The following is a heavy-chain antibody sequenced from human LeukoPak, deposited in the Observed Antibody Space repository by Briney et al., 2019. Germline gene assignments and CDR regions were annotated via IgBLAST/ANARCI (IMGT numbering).Heavy chain of an antibody. D-gene: IGHD3-9*01. CDR1: GYSFTSYW. V-gene: IGHV5-10-1*01. CDR3: ARLGYDILTGYYVFHGMDV. Sequence: GESLKISCKGSGYSFTSYWISWVRQMPGKGLEWMGRIDPSDSYTNYSPSFQGHVTTSADKSVSTAYLQWSSLKASDTAMYYCARLGYDILTGYYVFHGMDVWGKGTTVTVSS. J-gene: IGHJ6*04. CDR2: IDPSDSYT.